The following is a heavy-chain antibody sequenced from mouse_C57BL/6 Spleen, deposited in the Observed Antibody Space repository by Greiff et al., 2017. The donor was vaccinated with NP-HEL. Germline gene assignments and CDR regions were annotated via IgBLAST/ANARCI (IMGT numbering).Heavy chain of an antibody. CDR2: IYYSGTI. J-gene: IGHJ4*01. CDR3: SRESRCYDYAMDY. V-gene: IGHV3-5*01. D-gene: IGHD2-12*01. CDR1: GISITTGYYR. Sequence: EVQLQESGPGLVKPSQTVFLTCTVTGISITTGYYRWSWLRQFPGNKLEWKGYIYYSGTITYNPSLTSPTTITSETPTTHFFLAMNSLTAEDTATDYCSRESRCYDYAMDYWGQGTSVTVSS.